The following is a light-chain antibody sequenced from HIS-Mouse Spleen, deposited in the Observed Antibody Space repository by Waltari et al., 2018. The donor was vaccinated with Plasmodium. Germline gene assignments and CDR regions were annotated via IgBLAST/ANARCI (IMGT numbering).Light chain of an antibody. Sequence: QSALTQPASVSGSPGQSITISCTGTSSDVRIYNLVSWYQQHPGKAPKLMIYEGSKRPSGVSNRFSGSKSGNTASLTISGLQAEDEADYYCCSYAGSSTYVFGTGTKVTVL. CDR3: CSYAGSSTYV. V-gene: IGLV2-23*01. J-gene: IGLJ1*01. CDR1: SSDVRIYNL. CDR2: EGS.